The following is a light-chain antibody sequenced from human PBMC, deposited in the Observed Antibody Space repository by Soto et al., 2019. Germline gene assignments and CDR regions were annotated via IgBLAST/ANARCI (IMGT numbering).Light chain of an antibody. CDR3: QQYDSFSGT. CDR1: QSISSW. Sequence: DIQMTQSPSILSASVGDRVTITCRASQSISSWLAWYQQKPGKAPNLLIHKASHLESGVPSRFSGSGSGTEFTLTISSLQPGDFATYYCQQYDSFSGTFGQGTKVDI. CDR2: KAS. J-gene: IGKJ1*01. V-gene: IGKV1-5*03.